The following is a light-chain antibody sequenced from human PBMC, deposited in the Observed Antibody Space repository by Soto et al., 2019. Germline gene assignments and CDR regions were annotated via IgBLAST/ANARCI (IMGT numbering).Light chain of an antibody. J-gene: IGKJ2*01. CDR1: QSISSIY. V-gene: IGKV3-20*01. CDR2: GAS. CDR3: QQYASSPYP. Sequence: ESVLTQSPGTLSLSPGEIATLSCSASQSISSIYLAWYQQKPGQAPRLLIYGASRRATGIPDRFSGRESGTDFTLTITTLEPEDSAVYFCQQYASSPYPFGQGTKV.